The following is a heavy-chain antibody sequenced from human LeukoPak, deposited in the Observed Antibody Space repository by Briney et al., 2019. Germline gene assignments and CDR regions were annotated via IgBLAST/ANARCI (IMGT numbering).Heavy chain of an antibody. V-gene: IGHV3-23*01. Sequence: GKSLRLSCAASGFTFSSYTMSWVRQAPGKGLEWVSTITTSDGNTYYADSVKGRFTVSRDNSKNTLFLQMNSLRAEDTAVYYCAKDGGLWVSAHWGDSWGRGTLVTVSS. D-gene: IGHD7-27*01. CDR1: GFTFSSYT. CDR2: ITTSDGNT. J-gene: IGHJ4*02. CDR3: AKDGGLWVSAHWGDS.